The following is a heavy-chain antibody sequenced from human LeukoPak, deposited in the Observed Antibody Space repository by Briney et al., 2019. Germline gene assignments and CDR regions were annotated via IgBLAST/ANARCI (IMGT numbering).Heavy chain of an antibody. V-gene: IGHV3-33*06. Sequence: PGGSLRLSCAASGFSFSSYGMHWVRQAPGKGLEWVAVIWNDGSNKYYADSVKGRFTISRDNSKNTLYLQMNSLRAEDTAVYYCAKGSWLSLKGNSDYWGQGTLVTVSS. J-gene: IGHJ4*02. D-gene: IGHD3-22*01. CDR1: GFSFSSYG. CDR2: IWNDGSNK. CDR3: AKGSWLSLKGNSDY.